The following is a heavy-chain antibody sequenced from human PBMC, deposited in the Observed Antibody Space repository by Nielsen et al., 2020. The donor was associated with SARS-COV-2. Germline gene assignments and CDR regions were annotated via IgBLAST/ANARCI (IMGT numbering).Heavy chain of an antibody. CDR3: ARDRNDYGNYFYYIDV. CDR1: GGSISSDAFY. J-gene: IGHJ6*03. CDR2: IFYNGRA. V-gene: IGHV4-31*11. D-gene: IGHD4-17*01. Sequence: SETLSLTCAVSGGSISSDAFYWTWIRQHPGKGLEWIGHIFYNGRAYYNPSLKSRLTISLDTSKNQFSLTLSSVTAADTAVYYCARDRNDYGNYFYYIDVWGKGTTVTVSS.